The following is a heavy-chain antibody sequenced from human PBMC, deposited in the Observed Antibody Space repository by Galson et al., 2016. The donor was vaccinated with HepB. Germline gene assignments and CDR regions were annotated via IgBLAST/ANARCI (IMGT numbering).Heavy chain of an antibody. J-gene: IGHJ4*02. Sequence: PALVKPTPTLTLTCTFSGFSLDTGGMGVGWIRQPPGKALEWLILIYWDDDRRYSPSLRTRVSIYKDTSKNQVVLTMTNMDPVDTGTYYCARLRGGHPGLGYYFDYWGQGTLVTVSS. D-gene: IGHD2-15*01. CDR1: GFSLDTGGMG. V-gene: IGHV2-5*02. CDR3: ARLRGGHPGLGYYFDY. CDR2: IYWDDDR.